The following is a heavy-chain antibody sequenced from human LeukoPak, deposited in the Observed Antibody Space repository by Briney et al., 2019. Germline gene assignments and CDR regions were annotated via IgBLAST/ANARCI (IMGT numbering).Heavy chain of an antibody. D-gene: IGHD6-13*01. Sequence: PSETLSLTCTVSGGSISSYYWSWTRQPPGKGLEWIGYIYYSGSTNYNPSLKSRVTISVDTSKNQLSLKLSSVTAADTAVYYCARVIAAAGTDAFDIWGQGTMVTVSS. J-gene: IGHJ3*02. CDR2: IYYSGST. CDR1: GGSISSYY. CDR3: ARVIAAAGTDAFDI. V-gene: IGHV4-59*01.